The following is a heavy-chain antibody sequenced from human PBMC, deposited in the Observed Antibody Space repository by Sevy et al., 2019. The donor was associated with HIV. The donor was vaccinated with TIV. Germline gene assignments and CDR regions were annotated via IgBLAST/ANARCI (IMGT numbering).Heavy chain of an antibody. Sequence: GGSLRLSCAASGFTVSSNYMSWVRQAPGKGLEWVSVIYSGGNTYYADSVKGRFTISRDNSKNTLYLQMNSLRAEDTAVYYCAREVAAARIDYWGQGTLVTVSS. V-gene: IGHV3-53*01. D-gene: IGHD6-13*01. CDR2: IYSGGNT. J-gene: IGHJ4*02. CDR1: GFTVSSNY. CDR3: AREVAAARIDY.